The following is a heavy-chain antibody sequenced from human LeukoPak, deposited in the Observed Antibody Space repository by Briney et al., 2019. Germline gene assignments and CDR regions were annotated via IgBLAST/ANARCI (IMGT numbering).Heavy chain of an antibody. Sequence: ASVKVSCKASGYTFTGYYMHWVRQAPGQGLEWMGRINPNSGGTNYAQKFQGRVTMTRDTSISTAYMELSSLRSEDTAVYYCARGRNIVATIIGYWGQGTLVTVSS. J-gene: IGHJ4*02. CDR2: INPNSGGT. CDR3: ARGRNIVATIIGY. CDR1: GYTFTGYY. D-gene: IGHD5-12*01. V-gene: IGHV1-2*06.